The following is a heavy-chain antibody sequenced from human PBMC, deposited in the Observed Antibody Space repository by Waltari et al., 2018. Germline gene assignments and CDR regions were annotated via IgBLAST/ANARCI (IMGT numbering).Heavy chain of an antibody. CDR3: ARLRVSSGSFFPDY. J-gene: IGHJ4*02. Sequence: WSWIRQPPGKDLEWMGYIYHSGTTYFNPSLKSRVVMSVDASSNQFSLKLTSVTAADTAVYYCARLRVSSGSFFPDYWGQGTVVTVSS. V-gene: IGHV4-30-4*01. CDR2: IYHSGTT. D-gene: IGHD3-22*01.